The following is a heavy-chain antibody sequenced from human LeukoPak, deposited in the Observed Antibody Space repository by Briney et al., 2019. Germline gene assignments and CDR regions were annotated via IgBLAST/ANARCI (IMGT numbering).Heavy chain of an antibody. V-gene: IGHV3-7*01. CDR1: GFTFRTYW. CDR3: ARCEGFYDYFSGNPTYYFYMDV. Sequence: PGGSLRLSCAASGFTFRTYWACWVRQGPGKGLEWVANTKEDGRETNNVESVKGRFFISPDNAKNSQHLQMNSLRVEDTAVYYCARCEGFYDYFSGNPTYYFYMDVWGKGTTVTVSS. D-gene: IGHD3-16*01. CDR2: TKEDGRET. J-gene: IGHJ6*03.